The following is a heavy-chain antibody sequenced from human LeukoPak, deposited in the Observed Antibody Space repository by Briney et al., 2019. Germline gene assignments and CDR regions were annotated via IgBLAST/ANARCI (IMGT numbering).Heavy chain of an antibody. Sequence: GGSLRLSCAASGFTFRSYGMPGVGQPPGKGLEWVEVIWYDGSNKYYADSVKGRFTISRDNSKNTLYLQMNSLRAEDTAVYYSARETDRFYMDVWGKGTTVTVSS. CDR2: IWYDGSNK. CDR3: ARETDRFYMDV. CDR1: GFTFRSYG. V-gene: IGHV3-33*01. J-gene: IGHJ6*03.